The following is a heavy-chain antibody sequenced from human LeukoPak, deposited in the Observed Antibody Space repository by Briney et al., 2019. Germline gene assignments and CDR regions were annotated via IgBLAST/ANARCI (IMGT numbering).Heavy chain of an antibody. CDR3: ATARRGYDLNYYYGMDV. Sequence: ASVKVSCKASGYTFTSYYMHWVRQAPGKGLEWMGGFDPEDGETIYAQKFQGRVTMTEDTSTDTAYMELSSLRSEDTAVYYCATARRGYDLNYYYGMDVWGQGTTVTVSS. J-gene: IGHJ6*02. CDR2: FDPEDGET. CDR1: GYTFTSYY. D-gene: IGHD5-12*01. V-gene: IGHV1-24*01.